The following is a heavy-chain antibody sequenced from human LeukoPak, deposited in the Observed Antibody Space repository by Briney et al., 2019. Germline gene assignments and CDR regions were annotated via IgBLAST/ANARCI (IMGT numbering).Heavy chain of an antibody. Sequence: PGGSLRLSCAASGFTFSDHAMSWVRQAPAKGLEWVSSINGNGGGSYYIDSVKGRFTVSRDNSENALYLQMNSLRVEDTAVYYCVRDLPRTSGPWGQGTLVTVSS. CDR2: INGNGGGS. D-gene: IGHD3-10*01. CDR3: VRDLPRTSGP. V-gene: IGHV3-23*01. CDR1: GFTFSDHA. J-gene: IGHJ5*02.